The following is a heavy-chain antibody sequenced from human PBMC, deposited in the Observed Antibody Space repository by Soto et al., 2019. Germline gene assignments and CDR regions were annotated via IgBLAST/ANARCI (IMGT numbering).Heavy chain of an antibody. V-gene: IGHV1-69*01. CDR2: IIPIFGTA. D-gene: IGHD3-3*01. J-gene: IGHJ6*02. CDR1: GGTFSSYA. Sequence: QVQLVQSGAEVKKPGSSVKVSCKASGGTFSSYAISWVRQAPGQGLEWMGGIIPIFGTANYAQKFQGRVTITADESTSTAYMELGSLRSEDTAVYYCAREEGASDDFWSGYRYYYGMDVWGQGTTVTVSS. CDR3: AREEGASDDFWSGYRYYYGMDV.